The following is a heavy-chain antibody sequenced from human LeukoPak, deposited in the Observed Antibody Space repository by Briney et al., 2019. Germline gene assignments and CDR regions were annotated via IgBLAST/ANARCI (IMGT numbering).Heavy chain of an antibody. CDR2: IYHSGST. Sequence: SETLSLTCTVSGYSISSGYYWGWIRQPPGKGLEWIGSIYHSGSTYYNPSLKSRVTISVDTSKNQFSLKLSSVTAADTAVYYCARHRPGRRLQGPYYYYYMDVWGKGTTVTVSS. J-gene: IGHJ6*03. CDR3: ARHRPGRRLQGPYYYYYMDV. D-gene: IGHD5-24*01. V-gene: IGHV4-38-2*02. CDR1: GYSISSGYY.